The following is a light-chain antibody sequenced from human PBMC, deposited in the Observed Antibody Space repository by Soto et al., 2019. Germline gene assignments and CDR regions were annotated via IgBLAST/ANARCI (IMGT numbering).Light chain of an antibody. Sequence: DIQMTQSPSTLSASVGDRVTITCRASQNIRTLLAWYQQKPGKAPKLLIYDASSLDSGVPSRFSGRGSGTEFTLTINSLQPDDFATYYCQHRAFGPGTKVDI. V-gene: IGKV1-5*01. CDR3: QHRA. CDR2: DAS. CDR1: QNIRTL. J-gene: IGKJ3*01.